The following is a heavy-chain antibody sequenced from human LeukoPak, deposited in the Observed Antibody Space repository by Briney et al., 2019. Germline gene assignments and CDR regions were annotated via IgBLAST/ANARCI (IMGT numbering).Heavy chain of an antibody. Sequence: SETLSLTCAVSGYSISRGSYWGWIRQPPGKGLEWIGSVYHSGIAYYNPSHKSRVTISLDTTKNQFSLKLTSVTAADTAVYYCAVGLHSGQFAFDIWGQGTMVTVSS. CDR3: AVGLHSGQFAFDI. CDR1: GYSISRGSY. J-gene: IGHJ3*02. CDR2: VYHSGIA. D-gene: IGHD5-24*01. V-gene: IGHV4-38-2*01.